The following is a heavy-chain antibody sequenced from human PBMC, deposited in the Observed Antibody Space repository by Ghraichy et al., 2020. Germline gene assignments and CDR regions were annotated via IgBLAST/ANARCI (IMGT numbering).Heavy chain of an antibody. CDR2: INHSGST. D-gene: IGHD6-19*01. Sequence: SQTLSLTCAVYGGSFSVYYWSWIRHPPGKGLEWIGEINHSGSTNYNPSLKSRVTISVDTSKNQFSLKLSSVTAADTAVYYCARGLGSGWYEGYFQHWGQGTLVTVSS. CDR3: ARGLGSGWYEGYFQH. V-gene: IGHV4-34*01. J-gene: IGHJ1*01. CDR1: GGSFSVYY.